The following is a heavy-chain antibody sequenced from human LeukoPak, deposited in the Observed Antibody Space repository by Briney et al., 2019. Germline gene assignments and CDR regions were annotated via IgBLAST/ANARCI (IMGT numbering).Heavy chain of an antibody. Sequence: GGSLRLSCAASGFTFSDYWMTWVRQAPGKGLEWVANIKQDGSEKYYVDPVKGRFTISRDNAKNSLYLQMNSLRAEDTAVYYCARDGGWAVRGADYWGQGTLVTVSS. CDR3: ARDGGWAVRGADY. J-gene: IGHJ4*02. CDR1: GFTFSDYW. CDR2: IKQDGSEK. D-gene: IGHD3-10*01. V-gene: IGHV3-7*01.